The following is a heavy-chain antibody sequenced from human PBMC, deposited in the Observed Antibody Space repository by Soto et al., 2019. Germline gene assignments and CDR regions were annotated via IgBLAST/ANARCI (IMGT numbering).Heavy chain of an antibody. CDR2: INPSGGST. D-gene: IGHD1-20*01. J-gene: IGHJ6*02. Sequence: ASVKVSCKASGYTFTSYYMHWVRQAPGQGLEWMGIINPSGGSTSYAQKFQGRVTMTRDTSTSTVYMELSSLRSEDTAVYYCASNGITGTTGTLWYYYYGMDVWGQGTTVTVSS. CDR3: ASNGITGTTGTLWYYYYGMDV. CDR1: GYTFTSYY. V-gene: IGHV1-46*01.